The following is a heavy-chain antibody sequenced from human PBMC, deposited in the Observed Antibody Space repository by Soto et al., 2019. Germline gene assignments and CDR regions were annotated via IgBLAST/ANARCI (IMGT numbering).Heavy chain of an antibody. Sequence: EVQLVESGGGLVQPGGSLRLSCAASGFTFSSYYMHWVRQAPGKGLVWISRIKTDGSFSSYADSVKGRFTISRENARNPLCLQMNRLSDGDTAVYYCAIGFYGDPPALDYWGQGTRVSVSS. CDR1: GFTFSSYY. D-gene: IGHD4-17*01. J-gene: IGHJ4*02. V-gene: IGHV3-74*01. CDR2: IKTDGSFS. CDR3: AIGFYGDPPALDY.